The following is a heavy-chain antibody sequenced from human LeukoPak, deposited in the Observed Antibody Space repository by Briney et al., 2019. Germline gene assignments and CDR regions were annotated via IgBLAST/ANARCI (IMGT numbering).Heavy chain of an antibody. CDR2: ISAYNGNT. D-gene: IGHD6-19*01. CDR1: GYTFTSYG. J-gene: IGHJ4*02. Sequence: GASVKVSCKASGYTFTSYGISWVRQAPGQGLEWMGWISAYNGNTNYAQKLQGRVTMTTDTSTSTAYMELRSLRSDDTAVYYCARDPGIAVAGTIDYWGQGTLVTASS. CDR3: ARDPGIAVAGTIDY. V-gene: IGHV1-18*01.